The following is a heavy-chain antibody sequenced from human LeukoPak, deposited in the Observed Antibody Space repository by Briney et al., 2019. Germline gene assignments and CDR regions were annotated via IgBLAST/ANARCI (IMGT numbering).Heavy chain of an antibody. D-gene: IGHD5-24*01. J-gene: IGHJ4*02. CDR2: IKQDGSKK. CDR1: GFPFSSYW. Sequence: GSLRLSCVASGFPFSSYWMTWVRQAPGKGLEWVANIKQDGSKKSYVDSVKGRFTISRDNAKNSLYLQMNSLRAEDTAIYYCTRVGYIDEGIDYWGQGTLVTVSS. V-gene: IGHV3-7*04. CDR3: TRVGYIDEGIDY.